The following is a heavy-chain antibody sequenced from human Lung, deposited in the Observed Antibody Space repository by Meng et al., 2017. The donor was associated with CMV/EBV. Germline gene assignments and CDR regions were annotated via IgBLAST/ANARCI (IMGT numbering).Heavy chain of an antibody. J-gene: IGHJ4*02. CDR3: VTETGYNYDN. CDR1: GGSISSSSYY. Sequence: RLQLQESGPGQVQPSETLSLTCSVSGGSISSSSYYWGGIRQSPGKGLEWIGSIYFSGNTYYNPSLKSRVTMSVGTAQNKFSLTLRSVTAADTAVYYCVTETGYNYDNWGQGALVTVSS. CDR2: IYFSGNT. D-gene: IGHD5-24*01. V-gene: IGHV4-39*06.